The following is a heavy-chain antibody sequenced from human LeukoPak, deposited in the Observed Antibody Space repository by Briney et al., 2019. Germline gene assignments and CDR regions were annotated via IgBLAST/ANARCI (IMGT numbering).Heavy chain of an antibody. D-gene: IGHD5-24*01. V-gene: IGHV1-2*02. CDR2: INPNSCGT. CDR3: ARDEPYDYTLFREMATTYDDY. CDR1: GYTFTGYY. J-gene: IGHJ4*02. Sequence: ASVKVSCKASGYTFTGYYMHWVRQAPGQGLEGMGWINPNSCGTNYPQKFQGRVTMTRDTSISTAYMELSRLRSDDTAVYYCARDEPYDYTLFREMATTYDDYWGQGTLVTVSS.